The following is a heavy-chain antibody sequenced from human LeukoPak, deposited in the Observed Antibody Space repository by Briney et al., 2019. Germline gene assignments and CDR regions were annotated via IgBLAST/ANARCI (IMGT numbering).Heavy chain of an antibody. J-gene: IGHJ5*02. Sequence: GGSLRLSCAASGFTFSSYSMNWVRQAPGKGLEWVSSISSSSSYIYYADAVKGRFTISRDNAKNSLYLQMNSLRAEDTAVYYCARDHEQQLVLDWFDPWGQGTLVTVSS. CDR1: GFTFSSYS. D-gene: IGHD6-13*01. CDR2: ISSSSSYI. CDR3: ARDHEQQLVLDWFDP. V-gene: IGHV3-21*01.